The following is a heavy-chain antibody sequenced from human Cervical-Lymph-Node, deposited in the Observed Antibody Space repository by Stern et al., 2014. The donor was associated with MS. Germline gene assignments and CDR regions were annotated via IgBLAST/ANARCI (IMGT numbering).Heavy chain of an antibody. V-gene: IGHV1-69*01. J-gene: IGHJ6*02. D-gene: IGHD4-17*01. CDR2: IIPVFGTA. CDR3: ASPVTLTVGAMDV. Sequence: VQLEESGAEVKQPGSSVKVSCTASGGTFSTYPIIWVRQAPGQGLEWMGGIIPVFGTANYAQKFQGRVTITAADSSSTAYMELSSLRSEDTAVYYCASPVTLTVGAMDVWGQGTTITVSS. CDR1: GGTFSTYP.